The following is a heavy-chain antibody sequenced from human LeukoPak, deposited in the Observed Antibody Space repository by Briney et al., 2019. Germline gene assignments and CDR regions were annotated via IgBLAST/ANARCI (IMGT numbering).Heavy chain of an antibody. Sequence: GESLKISCKVSGYSFTNYWIGWVRQLLGQGLEWMGIIYPGNSRTRYRPSFQGQVTISADKSISTAYLHWSSLKASDTAIYYCASFSDGKDSDFDHWGQGTLVTVSS. CDR2: IYPGNSRT. J-gene: IGHJ4*02. V-gene: IGHV5-51*01. CDR3: ASFSDGKDSDFDH. D-gene: IGHD4-23*01. CDR1: GYSFTNYW.